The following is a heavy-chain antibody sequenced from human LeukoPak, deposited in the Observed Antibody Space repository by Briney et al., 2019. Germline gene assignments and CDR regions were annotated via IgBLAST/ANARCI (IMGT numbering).Heavy chain of an antibody. D-gene: IGHD2-2*01. CDR3: ARYWDSYCSSTSCYLSKGVYFQH. CDR1: GYTFTKYG. V-gene: IGHV1-2*02. CDR2: INPNSGGT. J-gene: IGHJ1*01. Sequence: GASVKVSCKASGYTFTKYGITWVRQAPGQGLEWLGWINPNSGGTNYAQKFQGRVTMTRDTSISTAYMELSRLRSDDTAVYYCARYWDSYCSSTSCYLSKGVYFQHWGQGTLVTVSS.